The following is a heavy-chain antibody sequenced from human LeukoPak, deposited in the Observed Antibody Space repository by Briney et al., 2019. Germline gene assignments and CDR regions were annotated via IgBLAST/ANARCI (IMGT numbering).Heavy chain of an antibody. CDR1: GGSISSYY. CDR2: IYYSGST. V-gene: IGHV4-59*08. Sequence: KPSETLSLTCTVSGGSISSYYWSWIRQPPGKGLEWIGYIYYSGSTNYNPSLKSRVTISVDTSKNQFSLKLSSVTAADTAVYYCGGLTMVRGVIVDYWGRGTLVTVSS. CDR3: GGLTMVRGVIVDY. J-gene: IGHJ4*02. D-gene: IGHD3-10*01.